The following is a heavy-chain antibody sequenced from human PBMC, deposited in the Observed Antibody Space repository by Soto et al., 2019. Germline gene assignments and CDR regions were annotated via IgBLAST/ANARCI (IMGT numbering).Heavy chain of an antibody. Sequence: QVQLVQSGAEVKKPGASVKVSCKASGYTFTSYYMHWVRQAPVQALEWMGIINPRGGSTSYAQKFQGRVTMTRDTSTSTVYMELSSLRSEDTAVYYCARDLGSPKGTMIVVGRDAFDIWVQGTMVTVSS. CDR3: ARDLGSPKGTMIVVGRDAFDI. D-gene: IGHD3-22*01. CDR1: GYTFTSYY. J-gene: IGHJ3*02. CDR2: INPRGGST. V-gene: IGHV1-46*01.